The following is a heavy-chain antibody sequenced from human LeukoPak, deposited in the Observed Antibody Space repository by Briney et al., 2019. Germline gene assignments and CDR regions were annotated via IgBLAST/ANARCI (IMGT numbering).Heavy chain of an antibody. CDR3: AKPTWPYYFDY. V-gene: IGHV3-30*02. J-gene: IGHJ4*02. D-gene: IGHD2/OR15-2a*01. Sequence: PGGSLRLSCAASGFTFSSYAMSWVRQAPGKGLEWVAFIRYDGSNKYYADSVKGRFTISRDNSKNTLYLQMNSLRAEDTAVYYCAKPTWPYYFDYWGQGTLVTVSS. CDR1: GFTFSSYA. CDR2: IRYDGSNK.